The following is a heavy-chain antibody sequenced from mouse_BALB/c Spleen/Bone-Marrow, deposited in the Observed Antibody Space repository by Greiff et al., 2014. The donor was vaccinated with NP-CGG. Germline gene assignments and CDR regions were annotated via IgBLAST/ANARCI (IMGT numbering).Heavy chain of an antibody. CDR2: IYPGSSDT. D-gene: IGHD1-1*01. CDR1: GYTFTSYW. J-gene: IGHJ2*01. V-gene: IGHV1-5*01. CDR3: TRWNYYGSSNDY. Sequence: VQLQQSGTVLARPGASVKMSCKASGYTFTSYWMHWVKQRPGQGLEWIGAIYPGSSDTSYNQKFKGKAKLTAVTSTSTAYMELSSLTNEDSAVYYCTRWNYYGSSNDYWGQGTTLTVSS.